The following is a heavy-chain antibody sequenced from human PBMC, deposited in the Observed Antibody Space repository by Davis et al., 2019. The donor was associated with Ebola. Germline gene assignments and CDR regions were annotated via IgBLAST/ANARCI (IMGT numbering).Heavy chain of an antibody. CDR3: ARGRADFWSGDY. D-gene: IGHD3-3*01. CDR2: ISWNSGSI. V-gene: IGHV3-9*01. Sequence: PGGSLRLSCAASGFTFDDYAMHWVRQAPGKGLEWVSGISWNSGSIGYADSVKGRFTISRDNAKNSLYQQMNSLRDEDTAVYYCARGRADFWSGDYWGQGTLVTVSS. CDR1: GFTFDDYA. J-gene: IGHJ4*02.